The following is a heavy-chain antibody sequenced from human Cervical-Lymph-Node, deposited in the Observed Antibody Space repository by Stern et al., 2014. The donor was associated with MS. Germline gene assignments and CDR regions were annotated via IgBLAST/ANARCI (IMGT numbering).Heavy chain of an antibody. Sequence: DQLVESGAEVKKPGSSVKVSCKASGGTFSSYAISWVRQAPGQGLEWMGGIIPIFGTANYAQKFQGRVTITADESTSTAYMELSSLRSEDTAVYYCARVVPAAISYYYGMDVWGQGTTVTVSS. D-gene: IGHD2-2*02. J-gene: IGHJ6*02. CDR1: GGTFSSYA. CDR2: IIPIFGTA. CDR3: ARVVPAAISYYYGMDV. V-gene: IGHV1-69*01.